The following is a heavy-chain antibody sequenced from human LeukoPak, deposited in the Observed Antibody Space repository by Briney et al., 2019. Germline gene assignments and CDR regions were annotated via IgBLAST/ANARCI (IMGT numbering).Heavy chain of an antibody. D-gene: IGHD6-13*01. Sequence: GVSLRLSCAASEFTFSSYSMSWVRQAPGKGLEWVSYISSTASAIYCADSVKGRFTISRDNAKNSLYLQMNSLRAEDTAVYYCARGQQLVQFDYWGQGTLVTVSS. CDR1: EFTFSSYS. CDR3: ARGQQLVQFDY. V-gene: IGHV3-48*04. CDR2: ISSTASAI. J-gene: IGHJ4*02.